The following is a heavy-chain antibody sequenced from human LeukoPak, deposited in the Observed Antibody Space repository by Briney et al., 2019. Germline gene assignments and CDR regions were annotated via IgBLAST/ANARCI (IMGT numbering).Heavy chain of an antibody. CDR2: FDPEDGET. Sequence: ASVKVSCKVSGYTLTESSMHWVRQAPGKGLEWMGGFDPEDGETIYAQNLQGRVTMTTDTSTRTAYMELRSLRSGDTAINYCARWSYSSDWYFGTFDIWGQGTTVTISS. CDR3: ARWSYSSDWYFGTFDI. CDR1: GYTLTESS. D-gene: IGHD6-19*01. V-gene: IGHV1-24*01. J-gene: IGHJ3*02.